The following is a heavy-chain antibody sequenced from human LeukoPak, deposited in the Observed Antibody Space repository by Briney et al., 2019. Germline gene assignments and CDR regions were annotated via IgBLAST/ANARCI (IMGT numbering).Heavy chain of an antibody. V-gene: IGHV3-23*01. CDR1: GFTFSSYA. D-gene: IGHD3-10*01. J-gene: IGHJ4*02. CDR2: ISGSGGST. CDR3: AKMTYASGSSKFDY. Sequence: GGSLRLSCAASGFTFSSYAMSWVRQAPGKGLEWVSAISGSGGSTYYADSVKGRFAISRDNSKNTLFLQMNSLRAEDTAVYYCAKMTYASGSSKFDYWGQGTLVTVSS.